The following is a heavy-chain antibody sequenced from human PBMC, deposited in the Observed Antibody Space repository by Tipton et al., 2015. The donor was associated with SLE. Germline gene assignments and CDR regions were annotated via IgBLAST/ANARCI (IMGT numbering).Heavy chain of an antibody. V-gene: IGHV4-61*09. D-gene: IGHD1-1*01. Sequence: TLSLTCTVSGGSISSNNYYWGWVRQPAGKGLQWIGHIYTSGSTNYNPSLKSRVTISVDTSENQFSLKLSSVTAADTAVYYCARSSWYRGDYYYYMDVWGNGTTVTVSS. CDR1: GGSISSNNYY. J-gene: IGHJ6*03. CDR3: ARSSWYRGDYYYYMDV. CDR2: IYTSGST.